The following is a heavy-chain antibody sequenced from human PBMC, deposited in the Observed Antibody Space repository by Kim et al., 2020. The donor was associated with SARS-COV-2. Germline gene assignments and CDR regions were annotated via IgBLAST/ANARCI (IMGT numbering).Heavy chain of an antibody. V-gene: IGHV1-18*01. J-gene: IGHJ5*02. CDR2: ISTYNGNT. Sequence: ASVKVSCKTSGYIFNDYNIAWVRQAPGQGLEWMGWISTYNGNTNYAQTLQGRVTLTADTSTNTVYMELRSLTSADTAVYYCARERVPIASGWARIWYDPW. D-gene: IGHD6-19*01. CDR3: ARERVPIASGWARIWYDP. CDR1: GYIFNDYN.